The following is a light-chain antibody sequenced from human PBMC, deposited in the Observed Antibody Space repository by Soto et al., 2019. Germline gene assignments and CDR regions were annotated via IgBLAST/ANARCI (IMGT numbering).Light chain of an antibody. CDR1: SGDVGGYNF. CDR2: DVS. Sequence: QSALTQPRSVSGSPGQSVTISCTGTSGDVGGYNFVSWYQQHPGKAPTLIIFDVSQRPSGVPDRFSGSKSGNTASLTISGLQADDEADYYCCSYGGSYTWVFGGGTKVTVL. V-gene: IGLV2-11*01. J-gene: IGLJ3*02. CDR3: CSYGGSYTWV.